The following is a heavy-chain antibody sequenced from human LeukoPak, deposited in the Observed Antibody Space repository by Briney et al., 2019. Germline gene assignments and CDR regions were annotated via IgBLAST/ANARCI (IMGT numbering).Heavy chain of an antibody. J-gene: IGHJ4*02. D-gene: IGHD1-26*01. CDR3: ARENSKVGATPFDY. V-gene: IGHV1-18*01. Sequence: ASVKVSCKTSGYTFGSYGITWVRQAPGQGLEWMGWISGYNGDTNYAQKVQGRVTMTTDTSTSTAYMELSSLRSEDTAVYYCARENSKVGATPFDYWGQGTLVTVSS. CDR1: GYTFGSYG. CDR2: ISGYNGDT.